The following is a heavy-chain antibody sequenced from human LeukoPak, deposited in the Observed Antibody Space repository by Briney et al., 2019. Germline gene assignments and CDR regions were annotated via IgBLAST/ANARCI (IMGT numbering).Heavy chain of an antibody. Sequence: PSETLSLTCTVSGGSISSSSYYWGWIRQPPGKGLEWIGRIYYSGRTYYNQFFKSRVTISVDPFKNQFYLMLSSVTAADTAVYYGAREPMTYSIAAAETFEYWGQGTLVSVSS. CDR1: GGSISSSSYY. CDR2: IYYSGRT. D-gene: IGHD6-13*01. V-gene: IGHV4-39*07. J-gene: IGHJ4*02. CDR3: AREPMTYSIAAAETFEY.